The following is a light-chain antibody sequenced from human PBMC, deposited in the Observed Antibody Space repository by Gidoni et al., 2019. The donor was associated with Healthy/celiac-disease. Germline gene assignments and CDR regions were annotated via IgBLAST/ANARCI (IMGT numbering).Light chain of an antibody. CDR3: QQYNNWPPSIT. Sequence: EIVMTQSPATLSVSPGERATLSCRASQSVSSNLAWYQQKPGQAPRLLIYGASTRATGIPARFSCSGSGTEFTLTISSLQSEDFVVYYCQQYNNWPPSITCGQGTRLEMK. CDR2: GAS. J-gene: IGKJ5*01. CDR1: QSVSSN. V-gene: IGKV3-15*01.